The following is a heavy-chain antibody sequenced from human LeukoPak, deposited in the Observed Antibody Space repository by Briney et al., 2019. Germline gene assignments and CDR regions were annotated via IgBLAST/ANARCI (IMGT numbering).Heavy chain of an antibody. CDR2: IYYSGST. V-gene: IGHV4-30-4*01. J-gene: IGHJ4*02. Sequence: SETLSLTCTVSGGSISSGDYYWSWIRQPPGKGLEWIGYIYYSGSTYYNPSLKNRVTISVDTSKNQFSLKLSSVTAADTAVYYCARVPRDYYDSSGYYFDYWGQGTLVTVSS. CDR1: GGSISSGDYY. CDR3: ARVPRDYYDSSGYYFDY. D-gene: IGHD3-22*01.